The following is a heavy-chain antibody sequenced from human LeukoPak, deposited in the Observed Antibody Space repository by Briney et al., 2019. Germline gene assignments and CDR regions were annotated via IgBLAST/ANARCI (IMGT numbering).Heavy chain of an antibody. Sequence: SETLSFTCNVSGDSISGPYWNWIRQSPGRGLEWIGYTHYTGETNYNPSLKSRLTMSVDTSNNQVYLRLSSVTAADTAVYYCGRNLGSGSDHWGQGTLVTVSS. CDR2: THYTGET. CDR1: GDSISGPY. J-gene: IGHJ4*02. V-gene: IGHV4-59*11. CDR3: GRNLGSGSDH. D-gene: IGHD3-10*01.